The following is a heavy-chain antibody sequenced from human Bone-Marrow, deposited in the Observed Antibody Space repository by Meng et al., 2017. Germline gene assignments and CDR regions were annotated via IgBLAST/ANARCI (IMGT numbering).Heavy chain of an antibody. CDR3: AGSLFGSGSLFGY. D-gene: IGHD3-10*01. J-gene: IGHJ4*02. CDR1: GGTFSSYA. V-gene: IGHV1-2*02. CDR2: INPNTGDT. Sequence: ASVKVSCKASGGTFSSYAISWVRQAPGQRLEWMGWINPNTGDTYNAPKFQGRVTMTRDTSISTVYMEMSSLTYDDTAVYSCAGSLFGSGSLFGYWGQGTLVTVSS.